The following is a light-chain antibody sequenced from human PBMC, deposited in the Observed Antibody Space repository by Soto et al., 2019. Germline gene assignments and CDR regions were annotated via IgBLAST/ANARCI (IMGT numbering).Light chain of an antibody. Sequence: DIPMTQSPSSLSASVGDRVTITCRASQSISSYLNWYQQKPGKAPKPLIFAATSLQSGFPSRFSGSGSGTDFTLTISSLQPEDFATYYCQQSYSIPLTFGGGTKVEIK. CDR3: QQSYSIPLT. CDR2: AAT. J-gene: IGKJ4*01. CDR1: QSISSY. V-gene: IGKV1-39*01.